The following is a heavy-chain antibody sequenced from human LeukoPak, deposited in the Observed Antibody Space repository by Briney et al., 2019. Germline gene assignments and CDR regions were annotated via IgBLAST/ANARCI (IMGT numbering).Heavy chain of an antibody. Sequence: GESLRLSCEASVFTFSNYAMTWVRQAPGKGLEWVSTTIGSGGTTFYADSVKGRFTISRDNSKNTLYLQLNSLRAEDTAVYYCAKGPVRSSPYYFDYWGQGTLVTVSS. J-gene: IGHJ4*02. D-gene: IGHD6-6*01. CDR1: VFTFSNYA. V-gene: IGHV3-23*01. CDR3: AKGPVRSSPYYFDY. CDR2: TIGSGGTT.